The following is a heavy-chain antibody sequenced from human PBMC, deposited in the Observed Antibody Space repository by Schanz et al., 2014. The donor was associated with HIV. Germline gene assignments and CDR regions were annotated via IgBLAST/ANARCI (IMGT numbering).Heavy chain of an antibody. J-gene: IGHJ4*02. D-gene: IGHD3-16*01. CDR2: IKEDGSEK. CDR1: GFTFSRYW. CDR3: ARALGRFRLYHLDY. Sequence: EVQLVESGGGLVQPGGSLRLSCAASGFTFSRYWMTWVRQAPGKGLEWVANIKEDGSEKYHADSVKGRFTISRDNSKNTLFLQMNSLRAEDTAVYYCARALGRFRLYHLDYWGQGTLVTVSS. V-gene: IGHV3-7*01.